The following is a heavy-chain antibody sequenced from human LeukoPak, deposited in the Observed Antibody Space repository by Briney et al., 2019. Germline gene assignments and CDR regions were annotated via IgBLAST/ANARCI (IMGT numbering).Heavy chain of an antibody. CDR1: GFTFSSYW. Sequence: PGGSLRLSCTASGFTFSSYWMHWVRQAPGKGLVWVSRINSDGGSTSYADSVKGRFTISRDNAKNTLYLQMNSLRAEDTAVYYCARDYDYVWGSYGFDYWGQGTLVTVSS. CDR2: INSDGGST. D-gene: IGHD3-16*01. J-gene: IGHJ4*02. V-gene: IGHV3-74*01. CDR3: ARDYDYVWGSYGFDY.